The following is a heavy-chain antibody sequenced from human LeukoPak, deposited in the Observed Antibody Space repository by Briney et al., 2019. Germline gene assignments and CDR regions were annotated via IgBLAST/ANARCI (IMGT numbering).Heavy chain of an antibody. D-gene: IGHD3-22*01. Sequence: GGSLRLSCAASGFTFSSYAMSWVRQAPGKGLEWVSAISGSGGSTYYADSVKGRFTISRDNSKNTLYLQMNSLRAEDTAVYYCAKDHGGMRRYDRPVDAFDIWGQGTMVTVSS. CDR3: AKDHGGMRRYDRPVDAFDI. CDR1: GFTFSSYA. CDR2: ISGSGGST. V-gene: IGHV3-23*01. J-gene: IGHJ3*02.